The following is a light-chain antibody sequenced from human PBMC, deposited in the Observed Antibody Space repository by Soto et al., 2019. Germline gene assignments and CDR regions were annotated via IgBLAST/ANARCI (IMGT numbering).Light chain of an antibody. CDR2: LNTDGSH. J-gene: IGLJ2*01. V-gene: IGLV4-69*01. CDR1: SGHSSYA. CDR3: QTWGTGIVV. Sequence: QLVLTQSPSASASLGASVKLTCTLSSGHSSYAIAWHQQQPEKGPRFLMKLNTDGSHNKGDGIPDRFSGSSSGAERYLTISSLQFEDEADYYCQTWGTGIVVFGGGTKLTVL.